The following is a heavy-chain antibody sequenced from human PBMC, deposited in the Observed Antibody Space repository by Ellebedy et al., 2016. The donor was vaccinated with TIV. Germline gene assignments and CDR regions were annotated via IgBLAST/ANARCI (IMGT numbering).Heavy chain of an antibody. J-gene: IGHJ6*02. CDR1: GGTFSSYA. Sequence: ASVKVSCKASGGTFSSYAISWVRQAPGQGLEWMGRIIPNSGGTNYAQKFQGWVTMTRDTSISTAYMELSRLRSEDTAVYYCARDVRGGLVGHYGMTSGAKGPRSPSP. V-gene: IGHV1-2*04. CDR3: ARDVRGGLVGHYGMTS. D-gene: IGHD6-19*01. CDR2: IIPNSGGT.